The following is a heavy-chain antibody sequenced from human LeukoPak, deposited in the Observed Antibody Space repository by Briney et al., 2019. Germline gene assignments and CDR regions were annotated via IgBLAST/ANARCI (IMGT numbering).Heavy chain of an antibody. CDR1: GGSISSGGHP. Sequence: SQTLSLTCIVSGGSISSGGHPWSWIRQPPGKGLEWIGEINHSGSTNYNPSLKSRVTISVDRSKNQFSLKLSSVTAADTAVYYCARGGVGYCSSTSCYRGGYFDYWGQGTLVTVSS. J-gene: IGHJ4*02. V-gene: IGHV4-30-2*01. CDR3: ARGGVGYCSSTSCYRGGYFDY. CDR2: INHSGST. D-gene: IGHD2-2*02.